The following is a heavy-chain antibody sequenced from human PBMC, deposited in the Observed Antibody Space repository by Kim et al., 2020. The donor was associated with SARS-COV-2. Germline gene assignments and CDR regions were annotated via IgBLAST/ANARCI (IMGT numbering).Heavy chain of an antibody. CDR3: AKSSAAIIWFGELLYHYGMDV. V-gene: IGHV3-9*01. D-gene: IGHD3-10*01. Sequence: GGSLRLSCAASGFTFGDYAMHWVRQAPGKGLEWVSGISWNSGSIGYADSVKGRFTISRDNAKNSLCLQMNSLRAEDTALYYCAKSSAAIIWFGELLYHYGMDVWGQGTTVTVSS. J-gene: IGHJ6*02. CDR1: GFTFGDYA. CDR2: ISWNSGSI.